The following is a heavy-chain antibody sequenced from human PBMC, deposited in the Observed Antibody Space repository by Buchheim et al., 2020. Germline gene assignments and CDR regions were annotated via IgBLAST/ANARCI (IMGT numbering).Heavy chain of an antibody. CDR1: GGSISSGGYY. J-gene: IGHJ2*01. Sequence: QVQLQESGPGLVKPSQTLSLTCTVSGGSISSGGYYWSWIRQHPGKCLEWIGYIYYSGSTYYNPSLKSRVTISVDTSKNQFSLKLTAVTAEDRALYYCGRGGRGATAHYWYFDLWGRGTL. V-gene: IGHV4-31*03. CDR2: IYYSGST. CDR3: GRGGRGATAHYWYFDL. D-gene: IGHD1-26*01.